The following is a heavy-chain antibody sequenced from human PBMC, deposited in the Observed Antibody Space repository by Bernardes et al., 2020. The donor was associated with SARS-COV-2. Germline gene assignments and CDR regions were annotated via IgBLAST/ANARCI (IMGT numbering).Heavy chain of an antibody. CDR2: IYSGGIT. J-gene: IGHJ2*01. D-gene: IGHD3-22*01. CDR1: GDSVSSSSYF. Sequence: SETLSLTCTVSGDSVSSSSYFWGWLLQPPGKGLEWIGSIYSGGITYYNPSLKSRATISVDTSKNQFSLQLTFVTAADTAMYYCASTPVTMILVVITYYYFDLWGRGTLVTVSS. V-gene: IGHV4-39*01. CDR3: ASTPVTMILVVITYYYFDL.